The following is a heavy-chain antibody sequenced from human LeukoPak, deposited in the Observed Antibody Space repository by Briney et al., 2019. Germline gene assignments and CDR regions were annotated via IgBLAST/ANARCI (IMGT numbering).Heavy chain of an antibody. D-gene: IGHD3-3*01. V-gene: IGHV3-23*01. CDR2: ISGSGGST. Sequence: GGSLRLSCAASGFTFSSYAMSWVRQAPGKGLEWVSGISGSGGSTYYADSVKGRFTISRDNSKNTLYLQMNSLRAEDTAVYYCAKDQRYDFWSGSSTAGTFDPWGQGTLVTVSS. CDR3: AKDQRYDFWSGSSTAGTFDP. J-gene: IGHJ5*02. CDR1: GFTFSSYA.